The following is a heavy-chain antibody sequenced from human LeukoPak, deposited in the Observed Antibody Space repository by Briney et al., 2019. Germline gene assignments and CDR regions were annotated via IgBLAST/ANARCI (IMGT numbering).Heavy chain of an antibody. J-gene: IGHJ4*02. V-gene: IGHV3-74*01. Sequence: PGGSLRLSCAASGFTFSSYWMHWVRQAPGKGLVWVSRINSDGSSTSYADSVKGRFTISGDNAKNTLYLQMNSLRAEDTAVYYCARDSGYGSFDYWGQGTLVTVSS. CDR3: ARDSGYGSFDY. D-gene: IGHD5-18*01. CDR1: GFTFSSYW. CDR2: INSDGSST.